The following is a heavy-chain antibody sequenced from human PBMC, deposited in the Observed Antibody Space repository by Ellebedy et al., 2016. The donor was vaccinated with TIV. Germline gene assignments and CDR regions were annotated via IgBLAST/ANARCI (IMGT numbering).Heavy chain of an antibody. CDR1: GFTFSSYA. CDR2: ISGSGGST. CDR3: ARDFPYYYYGMDV. Sequence: GESLKISCAASGFTFSSYAMSWVRQAPGKGLEWVSAISGSGGSTYYADSVKGRFTISRDNSKNTLYLQMNSLRAEDTAVYYCARDFPYYYYGMDVWGQGTTVTVSS. J-gene: IGHJ6*02. V-gene: IGHV3-23*01.